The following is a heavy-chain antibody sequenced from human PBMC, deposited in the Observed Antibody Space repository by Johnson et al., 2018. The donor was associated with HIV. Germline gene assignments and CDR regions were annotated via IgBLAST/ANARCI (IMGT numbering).Heavy chain of an antibody. V-gene: IGHV3-30*02. J-gene: IGHJ3*02. CDR2: IRYDGSNK. D-gene: IGHD6-6*01. CDR3: AKQHEQLVEPDAFDI. Sequence: QVQVVESGGGVVQPGGSLRLSCAASGFTFSSYGMHWVRQAPGKGLEWVAFIRYDGSNKYYADSVKGRFTISRDNSKNTLYLQMNSLRAEDTAVYYCAKQHEQLVEPDAFDIWGQGTMVTVSS. CDR1: GFTFSSYG.